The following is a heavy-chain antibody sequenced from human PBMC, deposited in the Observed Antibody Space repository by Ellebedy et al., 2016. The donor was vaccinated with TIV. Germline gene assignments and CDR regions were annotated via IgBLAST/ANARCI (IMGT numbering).Heavy chain of an antibody. CDR3: AKYCGVGKCLDH. Sequence: SETLSLTCSVSGGVISRYYWSWIRQPPGKGLEWIGDFYNNESTNSNPSLKSRVSISIDTSKSQFSLELSSVTAADTAVYYCAKYCGVGKCLDHWGQGTLITVSS. V-gene: IGHV4-59*01. D-gene: IGHD2-21*01. J-gene: IGHJ4*02. CDR1: GGVISRYY. CDR2: FYNNEST.